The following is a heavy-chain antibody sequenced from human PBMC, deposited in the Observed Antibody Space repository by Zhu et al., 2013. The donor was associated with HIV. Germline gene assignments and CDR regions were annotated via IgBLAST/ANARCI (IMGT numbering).Heavy chain of an antibody. J-gene: IGHJ3*02. CDR3: ARDLYSTSSRPFDI. Sequence: QLEQSGGELRRSGASVRVSCQASGYDFSNHGVAWVRQAPGQGLEWMGWISAFNGKTSYAQKFQGRVTMTTDTSTSTAYMELRSLRSDDTAVYYCARDLYSTSSRPFDIWGQGTMVSVSS. V-gene: IGHV1-18*01. CDR1: GYDFSNHG. D-gene: IGHD6-6*01. CDR2: ISAFNGKT.